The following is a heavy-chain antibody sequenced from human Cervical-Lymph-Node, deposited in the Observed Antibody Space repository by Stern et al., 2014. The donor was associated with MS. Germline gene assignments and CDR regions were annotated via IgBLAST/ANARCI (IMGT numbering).Heavy chain of an antibody. V-gene: IGHV3-74*02. CDR1: GFTFSSYW. J-gene: IGHJ4*02. D-gene: IGHD2-15*01. CDR3: ARICGGTACNVNS. Sequence: VQLVQSGGALVQPGGSLRLSCAASGFTFSSYWMHWVRQAPGKGLEWVSRMNRNGSNTDCADSVKGRFTISRDNVKNTVFLQMNSLRAEDTAVYYCARICGGTACNVNSWGQGTLVTVSS. CDR2: MNRNGSNT.